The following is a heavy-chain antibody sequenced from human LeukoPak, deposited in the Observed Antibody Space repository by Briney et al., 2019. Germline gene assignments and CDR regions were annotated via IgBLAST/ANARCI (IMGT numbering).Heavy chain of an antibody. J-gene: IGHJ4*02. V-gene: IGHV3-23*01. Sequence: GGSLRLSCAASGFTFSSYAMSWVRQAPGKGLEWVSAISGSGGSTYYADSVKGRFTISRDNSKNTLYLQMDSLRAEDTAVYYCVKGRIAVAMMDYFDYWGQGTLVTVSS. D-gene: IGHD6-19*01. CDR3: VKGRIAVAMMDYFDY. CDR2: ISGSGGST. CDR1: GFTFSSYA.